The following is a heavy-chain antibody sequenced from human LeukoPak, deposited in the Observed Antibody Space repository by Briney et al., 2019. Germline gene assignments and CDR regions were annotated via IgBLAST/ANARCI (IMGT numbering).Heavy chain of an antibody. V-gene: IGHV1-2*06. Sequence: ASVKVSCKASGYTFTGYYMHWVRQAPGQGLEWMGRINPNSGGTNYAQKFQGRVTMTRDTSISTAYMELSRLRSDDTAVYYCARKGLATSVPFDYWGQGTLITDSS. CDR3: ARKGLATSVPFDY. CDR2: INPNSGGT. J-gene: IGHJ4*02. D-gene: IGHD5-24*01. CDR1: GYTFTGYY.